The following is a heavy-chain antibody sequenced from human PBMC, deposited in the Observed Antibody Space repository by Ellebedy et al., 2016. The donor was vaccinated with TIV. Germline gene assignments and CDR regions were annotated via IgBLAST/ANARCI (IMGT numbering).Heavy chain of an antibody. Sequence: PGGSLRLSCAASGFTFTSYSMNWVRQAPGKGLEWVSSISSTGYYIYYADSVKGRFTISRDDAMSPLFLQMNSLSAEDTAVYYCARSGELDSWGQGTLVTVSS. V-gene: IGHV3-21*01. CDR3: ARSGELDS. CDR1: GFTFTSYS. D-gene: IGHD1-26*01. CDR2: ISSTGYYI. J-gene: IGHJ4*02.